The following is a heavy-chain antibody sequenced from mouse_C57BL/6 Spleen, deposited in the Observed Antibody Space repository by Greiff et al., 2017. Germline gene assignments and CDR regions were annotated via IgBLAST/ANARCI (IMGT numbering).Heavy chain of an antibody. D-gene: IGHD1-1*01. Sequence: EVKLQESGPELVKPGASVKISCKASGYSFTDYNMNWVKQSNGKSLEWIGVINPNYGTTSYNQKFKGKATLTVYQSSSTAYMQLNSLTSEDSAVYYCARRLITTVSYYAMDYWGQGTSVTVSS. V-gene: IGHV1-39*01. CDR2: INPNYGTT. CDR3: ARRLITTVSYYAMDY. J-gene: IGHJ4*01. CDR1: GYSFTDYN.